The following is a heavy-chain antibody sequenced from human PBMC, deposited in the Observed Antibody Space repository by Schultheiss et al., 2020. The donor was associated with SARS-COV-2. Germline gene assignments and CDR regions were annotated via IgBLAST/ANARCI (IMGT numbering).Heavy chain of an antibody. D-gene: IGHD3-10*01. CDR3: ARNWQGSPNWFDP. V-gene: IGHV4-59*12. CDR2: IYHSGST. J-gene: IGHJ5*02. CDR1: GGSISSYY. Sequence: LETLSLTCTVSGGSISSYYWSWIRQPPGKGLEWIGSIYHSGSTNYNPSLKSRVTISVDTSKNQFSLKLSSVTAADTAVYYCARNWQGSPNWFDPWGQGTLVTVSS.